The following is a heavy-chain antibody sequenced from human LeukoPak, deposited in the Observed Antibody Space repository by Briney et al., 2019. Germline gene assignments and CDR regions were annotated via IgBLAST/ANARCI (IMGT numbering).Heavy chain of an antibody. CDR1: GYSFTNYW. CDR2: IYPGDSET. D-gene: IGHD5/OR15-5a*01. J-gene: IGHJ3*02. CDR3: AATGIVSAVDTFDI. V-gene: IGHV5-51*01. Sequence: GESLKISCKGSGYSFTNYWIGWVRQMPGKGLEWMGIIYPGDSETRYSPSFQGQVTISADKSINTAYLQWSSLQAADTAMYYCAATGIVSAVDTFDIWGQGTMVTVSS.